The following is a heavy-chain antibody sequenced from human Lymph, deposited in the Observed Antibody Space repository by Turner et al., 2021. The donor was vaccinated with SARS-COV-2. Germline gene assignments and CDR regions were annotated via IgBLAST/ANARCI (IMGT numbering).Heavy chain of an antibody. Sequence: EVQLVESGGGLIQPGGSLRLSCAASGFNVSSNYMSWVRQAPGKGLECISVIYSGGSTFQVAFARGRFTISRDNYKNTLYLQMNSLRAEATAVYYCARDNPHDAFDIWGQGTMVTVSS. CDR3: ARDNPHDAFDI. J-gene: IGHJ3*02. CDR2: IYSGGST. CDR1: GFNVSSNY. V-gene: IGHV3-53*01.